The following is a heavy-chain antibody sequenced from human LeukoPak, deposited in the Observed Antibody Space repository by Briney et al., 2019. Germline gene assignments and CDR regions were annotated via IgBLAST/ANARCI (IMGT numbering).Heavy chain of an antibody. CDR1: GGSFSGYY. Sequence: SETLSLTCAVYGGSFSGYYWSWIRQPPGKGLEWIREINHSGSTNYNPSLKSRVTISVDTSKNQFSLKLSSVTAADTAVYYCARDPIAGRVGYYFDYWGQGTLVTVSS. D-gene: IGHD6-13*01. CDR2: INHSGST. V-gene: IGHV4-34*01. J-gene: IGHJ4*02. CDR3: ARDPIAGRVGYYFDY.